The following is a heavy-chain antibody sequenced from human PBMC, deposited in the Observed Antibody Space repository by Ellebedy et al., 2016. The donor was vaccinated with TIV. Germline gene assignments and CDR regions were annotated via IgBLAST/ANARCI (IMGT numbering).Heavy chain of an antibody. D-gene: IGHD5-18*01. CDR3: ARQPRRGYSYHFDY. CDR2: IIPIFGTA. J-gene: IGHJ4*02. V-gene: IGHV1-69*13. Sequence: AASVKVSCKASGGTFSSYAISWVRQAPGQGLEWMGGIIPIFGTANYAQKFQGRVTITADESTSTAYMELSSLRSEDTAVYYCARQPRRGYSYHFDYWGQGTLVTVSS. CDR1: GGTFSSYA.